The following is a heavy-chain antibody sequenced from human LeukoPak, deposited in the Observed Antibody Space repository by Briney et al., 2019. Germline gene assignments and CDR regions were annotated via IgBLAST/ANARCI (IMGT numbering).Heavy chain of an antibody. CDR2: IYSGGST. V-gene: IGHV3-53*04. J-gene: IGHJ6*02. D-gene: IGHD3-10*01. CDR3: ARYYGSGSYYYYYYGMDV. CDR1: GFTVSSNY. Sequence: GGPLRLSCAASGFTVSSNYMSWVRQAPGKGLEWVSVIYSGGSTYYADSVKGRFTISRHNSKNTLYLQMNSLRAEDTAVYYCARYYGSGSYYYYYYGMDVWGQGTTVTVSS.